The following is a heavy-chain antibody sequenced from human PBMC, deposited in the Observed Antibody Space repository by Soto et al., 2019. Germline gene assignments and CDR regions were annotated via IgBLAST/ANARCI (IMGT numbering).Heavy chain of an antibody. Sequence: QVQLQESGPGLVKPSETLSLTCTISGGPMSGYYCSWFRQTPGQGLEWIGYMGYDGYTSYNPSLRRRVTMSLEMSKSQFSLNLRSVTAADTALYYCARQGFGPLHGRVDVWGHGTTVIVSS. CDR1: GGPMSGYY. CDR2: MGYDGYT. J-gene: IGHJ6*02. D-gene: IGHD3-10*01. V-gene: IGHV4-59*08. CDR3: ARQGFGPLHGRVDV.